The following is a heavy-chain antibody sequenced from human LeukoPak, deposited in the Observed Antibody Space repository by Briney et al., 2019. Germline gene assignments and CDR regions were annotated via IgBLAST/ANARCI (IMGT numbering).Heavy chain of an antibody. J-gene: IGHJ4*02. V-gene: IGHV1-69*04. CDR3: ETSEDTAMVDY. CDR1: VGTLSSYA. CDR2: IILIFGIA. D-gene: IGHD5-18*01. Sequence: SVKVSFKGSVGTLSSYAISWVRQAPGQGLEWMGRIILIFGIANYAQKFQGRVTIKAHKYTRRVYIELSSERSEHTDVYFCETSEDTAMVDYWGQGTLVTVSS.